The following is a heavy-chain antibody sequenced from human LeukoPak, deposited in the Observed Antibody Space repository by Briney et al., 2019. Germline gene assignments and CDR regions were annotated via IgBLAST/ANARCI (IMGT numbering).Heavy chain of an antibody. D-gene: IGHD3-22*01. J-gene: IGHJ4*02. V-gene: IGHV4-59*01. CDR1: GGSISSYY. CDR2: IYYSGST. CDR3: ARLDVVGGYYYDY. Sequence: SETLSLTCTVSGGSISSYYWSWIRQPPGKGLEWIGYIYYSGSTNYNPSLKGRVTISVDTSKNQFSLKLSSVTAADTAVYYCARLDVVGGYYYDYWGQGTLVTVSS.